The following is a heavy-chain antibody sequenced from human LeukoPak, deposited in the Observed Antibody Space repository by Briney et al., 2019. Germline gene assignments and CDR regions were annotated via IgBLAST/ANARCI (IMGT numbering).Heavy chain of an antibody. V-gene: IGHV3-23*01. Sequence: GGSLRLSCTASGFTFSSYTMSWVRQAPGKGLKWVSTITTGGPNTYYADSVKGRFTVSRDDSKNTLYLQMNSLRAEDTAVYYCAKDRSGYYDNWGQGTLVTVSS. J-gene: IGHJ4*02. CDR2: ITTGGPNT. CDR1: GFTFSSYT. CDR3: AKDRSGYYDN. D-gene: IGHD3-10*01.